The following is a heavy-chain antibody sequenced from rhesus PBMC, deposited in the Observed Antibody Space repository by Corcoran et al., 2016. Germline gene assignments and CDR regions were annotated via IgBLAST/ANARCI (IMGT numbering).Heavy chain of an antibody. CDR2: ISGISGST. D-gene: IGHD6-31*01. CDR3: ATPGYRGGWELYGLDS. J-gene: IGHJ6*01. CDR1: GGSISSSNW. V-gene: IGHV4-65*01. Sequence: QVQLQESGPGLVKPSETLSLTCAVSGGSISSSNWWSWIRQPPGKGLEWIGYISGISGSTYSNPSLKSRVTSSTDTSKNQFSLKLSSVTAADTAVYYCATPGYRGGWELYGLDSWGQGVVVTVSS.